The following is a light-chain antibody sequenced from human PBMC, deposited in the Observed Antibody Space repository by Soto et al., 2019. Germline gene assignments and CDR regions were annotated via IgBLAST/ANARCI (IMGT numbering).Light chain of an antibody. Sequence: EIVMTQSPATLSVSPGERATLFCRASRNVGSNLAWYQHKPGQAPRLLIYYASTRATGVPARFSGSGSGTEFALTISSLQSEDFAVYYCQQYNNWPPYTFGQGTKLEIE. J-gene: IGKJ2*01. CDR3: QQYNNWPPYT. CDR2: YAS. CDR1: RNVGSN. V-gene: IGKV3-15*01.